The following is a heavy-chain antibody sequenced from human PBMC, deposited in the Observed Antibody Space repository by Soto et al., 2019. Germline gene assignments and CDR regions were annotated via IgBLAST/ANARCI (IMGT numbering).Heavy chain of an antibody. Sequence: SETLSLTCAVYGGSFSGYYWSWIRQPPGKGLEWIGEINHSGSTNYNPSLKSRVTISVDTSKNQFSLKLSSVTAADTAVYYCARGVNKKGRIAARLYYYYMDVWGKGTTVTVSS. CDR1: GGSFSGYY. CDR3: ARGVNKKGRIAARLYYYYMDV. D-gene: IGHD6-6*01. J-gene: IGHJ6*03. CDR2: INHSGST. V-gene: IGHV4-34*01.